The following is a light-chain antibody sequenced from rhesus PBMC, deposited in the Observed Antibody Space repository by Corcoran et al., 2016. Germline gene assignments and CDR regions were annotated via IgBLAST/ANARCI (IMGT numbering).Light chain of an antibody. Sequence: DIQMTQSPSSLSASVGDTVTITCRASQSISSWLAWYQQKPGKAPKLLIYKASTLQSGVPSRVSGSGSGTDFTLTISSLQSEDFATYYCQQYSSSPYSFGQGTKAEIK. V-gene: IGKV1-22*01. J-gene: IGKJ2*01. CDR3: QQYSSSPYS. CDR1: QSISSW. CDR2: KAS.